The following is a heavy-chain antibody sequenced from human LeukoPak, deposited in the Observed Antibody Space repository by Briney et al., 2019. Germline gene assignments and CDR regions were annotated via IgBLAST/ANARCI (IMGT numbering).Heavy chain of an antibody. CDR2: INHSGST. CDR3: ARDGRYYYAFNI. D-gene: IGHD1-26*01. Sequence: TSETLSLTCAVYGGSFSGYCWSWIRQPPGKGLEWIGEINHSGSTNYNPSLKSRVTISVDTSKNQFSLKLSSLTAADTAVYYCARDGRYYYAFNIWGQGTMVTVSS. CDR1: GGSFSGYC. V-gene: IGHV4-34*01. J-gene: IGHJ3*02.